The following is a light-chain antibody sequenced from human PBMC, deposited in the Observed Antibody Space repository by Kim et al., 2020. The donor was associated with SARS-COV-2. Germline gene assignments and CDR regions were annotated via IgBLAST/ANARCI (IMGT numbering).Light chain of an antibody. V-gene: IGLV3-21*04. CDR2: HDS. Sequence: SYELTQPPSVSVTPGKTARITCGGNNIGRKSVHWYQQKPGQAPVLVIYHDSDRPSGIPERFSGANSGNTATLTISTIEAGDEADYYCQVWDTGDHREVFG. CDR1: NIGRKS. J-gene: IGLJ3*02. CDR3: QVWDTGDHREV.